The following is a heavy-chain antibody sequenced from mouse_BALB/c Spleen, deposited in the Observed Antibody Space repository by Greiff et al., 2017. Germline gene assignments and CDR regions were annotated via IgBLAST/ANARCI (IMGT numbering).Heavy chain of an antibody. CDR3: ARRGNLAWFAY. V-gene: IGHV3-2*02. J-gene: IGHJ3*01. D-gene: IGHD2-1*01. CDR1: GYSITSDYA. CDR2: ISYIGST. Sequence: EVKLLESGPGLVKPSQSLSLTCTVTGYSITSDYAWNWIRQFPGNKLEWMGYISYIGSTSYNPSLKSRISITRDTSKNQFFLQLNSVTTEDTATYYCARRGNLAWFAYWGQGTLVTVSA.